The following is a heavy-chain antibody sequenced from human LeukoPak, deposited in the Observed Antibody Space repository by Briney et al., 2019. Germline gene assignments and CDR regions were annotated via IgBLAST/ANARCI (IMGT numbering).Heavy chain of an antibody. Sequence: IYYSGSTNYTPSLKSRVTISVYTSKNHFSLKLSSVTAADTAVYYCARGNTAIVIGAFDIWGQGTMVTVSS. J-gene: IGHJ3*02. V-gene: IGHV4-59*09. CDR3: ARGNTAIVIGAFDI. D-gene: IGHD5-18*01. CDR2: IYYSGST.